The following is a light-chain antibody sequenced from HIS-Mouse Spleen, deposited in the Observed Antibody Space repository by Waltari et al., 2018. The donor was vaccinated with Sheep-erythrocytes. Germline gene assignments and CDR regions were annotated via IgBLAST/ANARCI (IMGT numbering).Light chain of an antibody. J-gene: IGLJ3*02. CDR3: YSTDSSGNHWV. CDR1: ALPKKY. Sequence: SYELTQPPSVSVSPGQTARITCSGDALPKKYAYWYQQKSGQAPVLVIYEDSKRTSGIPDGFSGSTSGTMATLTISGAQVEDEADYYCYSTDSSGNHWVFGGGTKLTVL. CDR2: EDS. V-gene: IGLV3-10*01.